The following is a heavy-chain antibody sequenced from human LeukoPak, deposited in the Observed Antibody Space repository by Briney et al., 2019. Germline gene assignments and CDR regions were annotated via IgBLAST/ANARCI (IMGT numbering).Heavy chain of an antibody. CDR2: ISYDGSNK. Sequence: GGSLTLSCAASGFTFSSYGMHWVRQAPGKGLEGVADISYDGSNKYYADSVKGRFTISRDNSKNTLYLQMNSLRAEDTAVYYCAKDYSGSYSRYYYYGMDVWGQGTTVTVSS. CDR1: GFTFSSYG. J-gene: IGHJ6*02. D-gene: IGHD1-26*01. V-gene: IGHV3-30*18. CDR3: AKDYSGSYSRYYYYGMDV.